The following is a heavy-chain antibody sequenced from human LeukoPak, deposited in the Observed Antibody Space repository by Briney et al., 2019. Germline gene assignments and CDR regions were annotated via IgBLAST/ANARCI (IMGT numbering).Heavy chain of an antibody. J-gene: IGHJ4*02. CDR2: SSSSSSYI. CDR1: GFTFSSYS. Sequence: GGSLRLSCAASGFTFSSYSMNWVRQAPGKGLEWVSSSSSSSSYIYYADSVKGRFTISRDNAKNSLYLQMNSLRAEDTAVYYCARDEDCSGGSCFGTAIDYWGQGTLVTVSS. V-gene: IGHV3-21*01. CDR3: ARDEDCSGGSCFGTAIDY. D-gene: IGHD2-15*01.